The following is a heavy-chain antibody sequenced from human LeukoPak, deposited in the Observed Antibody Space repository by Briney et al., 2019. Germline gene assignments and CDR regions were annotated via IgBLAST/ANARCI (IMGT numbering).Heavy chain of an antibody. D-gene: IGHD3-22*01. J-gene: IGHJ4*01. CDR3: ARGWAYYYDSSGHDYFDH. CDR2: INPNSGGT. V-gene: IGHV1-2*02. CDR1: GYTFTGYY. Sequence: GSVNVSLKASGYTFTGYYMHWVRQAPGQGLEWMGWINPNSGGTNYAQKFQGRVTMTRDTSISTAYMELSRLRSDDTAVYYCARGWAYYYDSSGHDYFDHCGHGTLVTVSS.